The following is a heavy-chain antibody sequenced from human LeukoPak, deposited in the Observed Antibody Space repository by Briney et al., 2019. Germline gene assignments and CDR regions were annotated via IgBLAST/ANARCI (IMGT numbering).Heavy chain of an antibody. J-gene: IGHJ4*02. Sequence: GGSLRLSCAVSGFTFGTYSMNWVRQAPGKGLEWVSYISSGSSIIHYANSVKGRLTISRDNAKNSLYLQMNSLRDEDTAVYYCTRASSAYYYDFDLWGQGTLVTVSS. V-gene: IGHV3-48*02. CDR3: TRASSAYYYDFDL. CDR1: GFTFGTYS. D-gene: IGHD3-22*01. CDR2: ISSGSSII.